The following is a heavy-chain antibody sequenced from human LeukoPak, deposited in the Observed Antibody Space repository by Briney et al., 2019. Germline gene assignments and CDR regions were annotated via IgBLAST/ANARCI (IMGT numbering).Heavy chain of an antibody. CDR3: ASGIGYDSSGYYVDY. Sequence: SETLSLTCTVSGGSISSYYWRWIRQPAGKGLEWIGRIYTSGSTNYNPSLKSRVTMSVDTSKNQFSLKLSSVTAADTAVYYCASGIGYDSSGYYVDYWGQGTLVTVSS. V-gene: IGHV4-4*07. CDR1: GGSISSYY. CDR2: IYTSGST. J-gene: IGHJ4*02. D-gene: IGHD3-22*01.